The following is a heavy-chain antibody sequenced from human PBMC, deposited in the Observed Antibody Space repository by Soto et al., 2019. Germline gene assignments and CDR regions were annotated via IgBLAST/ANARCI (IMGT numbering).Heavy chain of an antibody. Sequence: ASVEVSCKASGYTFTSYDINWVRQATGQGLEWMGWMNPNSGNTGYAQKFQGRVTMTRNTSISTAYMELSSLRSEDTAVYYCAGRGYGSGTSGIFYYYYGMDVWRQRTTFTISS. J-gene: IGHJ6*02. CDR1: GYTFTSYD. D-gene: IGHD3-10*01. V-gene: IGHV1-8*01. CDR2: MNPNSGNT. CDR3: AGRGYGSGTSGIFYYYYGMDV.